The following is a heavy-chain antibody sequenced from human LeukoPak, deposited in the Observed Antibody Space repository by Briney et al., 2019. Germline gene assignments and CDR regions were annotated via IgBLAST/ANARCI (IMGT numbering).Heavy chain of an antibody. V-gene: IGHV3-7*01. CDR3: ARIEAKMATIPFDY. CDR1: RFIFSSYW. Sequence: GRSLRLSCALSRFIFSSYWVSWVRQAPGKGLEWVANIKQDGSEKYYVDSVKGRFTISRDNAKNSLYLQMNSLRAEDTAVYYCARIEAKMATIPFDYWGQGTLVTVSS. D-gene: IGHD5-24*01. CDR2: IKQDGSEK. J-gene: IGHJ4*02.